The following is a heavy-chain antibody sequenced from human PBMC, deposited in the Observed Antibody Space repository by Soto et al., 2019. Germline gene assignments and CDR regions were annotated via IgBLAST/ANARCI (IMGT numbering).Heavy chain of an antibody. J-gene: IGHJ6*02. D-gene: IGHD3-10*01. CDR2: IYYSGST. CDR1: GGSISSSSYY. Sequence: SETLSLTCTVSGGSISSSSYYWGWIRQPPGRGLEWIGSIYYSGSTYYNPSLKSRVTISVDTSKNQFSLKLSSVTAADTAVYYCAGMVRGYYYYGMDVWGQGTTVT. CDR3: AGMVRGYYYYGMDV. V-gene: IGHV4-39*01.